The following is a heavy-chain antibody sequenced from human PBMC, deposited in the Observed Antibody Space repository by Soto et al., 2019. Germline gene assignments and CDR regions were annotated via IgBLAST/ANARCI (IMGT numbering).Heavy chain of an antibody. D-gene: IGHD4-4*01. V-gene: IGHV3-21*01. CDR3: ERDGQSNYEGISYGMDV. J-gene: IGHJ6*02. CDR1: GFTFSSYS. Sequence: PGGSLRLSCAASGFTFSSYSMNWVRQAPGKGLEWVSSISSSSSYIYYADSVKGRFTISRDNAKNSLYLQMNSLRAEDTAVYYCERDGQSNYEGISYGMDVWGQGTTVTVSS. CDR2: ISSSSSYI.